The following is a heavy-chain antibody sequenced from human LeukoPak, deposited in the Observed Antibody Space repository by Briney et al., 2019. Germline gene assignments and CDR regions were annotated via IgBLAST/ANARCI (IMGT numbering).Heavy chain of an antibody. CDR2: IYHTGSA. J-gene: IGHJ5*02. V-gene: IGHV4-38-2*02. CDR3: ARDPRWLTPDCTSTSCYENYFDP. Sequence: SETLSLTCVVSGYSISSGYQWAWIRQSPGKGVEWIGSIYHTGSAHYNPSLQSRVAISVDTSNNQFSLRLNSVTAADTAVYYCARDPRWLTPDCTSTSCYENYFDPWGQGTLVTVSS. CDR1: GYSISSGYQ. D-gene: IGHD2-2*01.